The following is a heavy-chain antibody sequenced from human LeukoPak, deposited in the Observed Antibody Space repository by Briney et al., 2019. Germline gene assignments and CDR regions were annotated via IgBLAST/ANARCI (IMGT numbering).Heavy chain of an antibody. CDR2: IIPIFGTA. D-gene: IGHD4-17*01. CDR3: ARDDHYYGDYGTGYYYYMDV. Sequence: GASVKVSCKASGGTFSSYAISWVRQAPGQGLEWMGGIIPIFGTANYAQKFQGRVTITTDESTSTAYMELSSLRSEDTAVYYCARDDHYYGDYGTGYYYYMDVWGKGTTVTVSS. CDR1: GGTFSSYA. J-gene: IGHJ6*03. V-gene: IGHV1-69*05.